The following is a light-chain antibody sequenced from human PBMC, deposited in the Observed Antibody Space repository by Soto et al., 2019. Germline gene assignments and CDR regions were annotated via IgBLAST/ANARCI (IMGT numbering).Light chain of an antibody. J-gene: IGKJ3*01. CDR3: QKYDSAPLFT. CDR2: AAS. Sequence: DIQMTQTPPSLSASVGDSVTITCRASQAISKYLAWYQQKPGKVPKLLIYAASTLQSGVPSRFSGSGSGTDFTLTISSLQPEDVATYYCQKYDSAPLFTFGPGTRVDVK. CDR1: QAISKY. V-gene: IGKV1-27*01.